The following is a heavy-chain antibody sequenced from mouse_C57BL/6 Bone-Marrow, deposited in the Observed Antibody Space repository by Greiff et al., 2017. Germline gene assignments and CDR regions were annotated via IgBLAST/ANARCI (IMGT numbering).Heavy chain of an antibody. V-gene: IGHV5-9-1*02. CDR2: ISSGGDYI. CDR1: GFTFSSYA. CDR3: TRDRYYGSSPYYFDY. Sequence: EVKLVESGEGLVKPGGSLKLSCAASGFTFSSYAMSWVRQTPEKRLEWVAYISSGGDYIYYADTVKGRFTISRDNARNTLYLQMSSLKSEDTAMYYCTRDRYYGSSPYYFDYWGQGTTLPVSS. J-gene: IGHJ2*01. D-gene: IGHD1-1*01.